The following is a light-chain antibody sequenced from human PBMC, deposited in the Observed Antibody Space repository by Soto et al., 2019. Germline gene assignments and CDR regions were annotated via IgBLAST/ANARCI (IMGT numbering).Light chain of an antibody. Sequence: QSALTQPPSASGSPGQSVTISCTGTPSDVGGYISVSWYQQHPGKAPKLIIYEVNKRPSGVPDRFSGSKSGNTASLTVSGLQAEDEADYYCSSYGGSNNLVFGGGTKLTVL. J-gene: IGLJ2*01. CDR1: PSDVGGYIS. CDR3: SSYGGSNNLV. CDR2: EVN. V-gene: IGLV2-8*01.